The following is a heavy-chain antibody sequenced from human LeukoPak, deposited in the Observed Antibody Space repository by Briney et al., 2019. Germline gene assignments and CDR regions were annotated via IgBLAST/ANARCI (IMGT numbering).Heavy chain of an antibody. CDR1: GGSITSYY. J-gene: IGHJ4*02. V-gene: IGHV4-4*07. D-gene: IGHD3-10*01. Sequence: LETLSLACTVSGGSITSYYWSWIRQPAGKGLEWIGRIYTSGSTNYNPSLKSRVTISVDTSKNQFSLKLSSVTAADTAVYYCAREYYGSGSFYNSLYFDYWGQGALVTVSS. CDR2: IYTSGST. CDR3: AREYYGSGSFYNSLYFDY.